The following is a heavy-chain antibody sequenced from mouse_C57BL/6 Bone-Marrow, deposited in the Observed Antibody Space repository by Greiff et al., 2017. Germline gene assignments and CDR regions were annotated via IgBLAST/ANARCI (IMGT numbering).Heavy chain of an antibody. V-gene: IGHV10-1*01. D-gene: IGHD1-1*01. Sequence: EVKLMESGGGLVQPKGSLKLSCAASGFSFNTYAMNWVRQAPGKGLEWVARIRSKSNNYATYYADSVKDRFTISSDNSESMLYLQMNNLKTEDTAMYYCVRLGDSSPYYAMDYWGQGTSVTVSS. CDR3: VRLGDSSPYYAMDY. CDR2: IRSKSNNYAT. J-gene: IGHJ4*01. CDR1: GFSFNTYA.